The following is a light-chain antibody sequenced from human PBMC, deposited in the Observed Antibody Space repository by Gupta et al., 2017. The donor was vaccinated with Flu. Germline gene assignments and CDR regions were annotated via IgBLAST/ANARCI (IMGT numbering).Light chain of an antibody. J-gene: IGLJ2*01. Sequence: STESRGYTFVSWYQQHSCKASTLITYEVRGRPTGLCDRLSGSKSGSTAYLTISGLQGEDETDSYCSSFYSGSTKVLFGGGTKVTVL. CDR1: STESRGYTF. CDR2: EVR. CDR3: SSFYSGSTKVL. V-gene: IGLV2-14*01.